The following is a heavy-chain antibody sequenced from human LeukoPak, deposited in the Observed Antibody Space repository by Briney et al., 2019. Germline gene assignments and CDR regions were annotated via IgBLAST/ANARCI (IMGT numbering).Heavy chain of an antibody. CDR3: ARDLEYTFDC. J-gene: IGHJ4*02. CDR2: SNTDGSST. Sequence: PGGSLRLSCAASGFTFSSYWMHWVRQAPGKGLVWVARSNTDGSSTNHADSVKGRSTISRDNAMDTLYLQMNSLRAEDTAVYYCARDLEYTFDCWGQGTLVTVSS. CDR1: GFTFSSYW. D-gene: IGHD2/OR15-2a*01. V-gene: IGHV3-74*01.